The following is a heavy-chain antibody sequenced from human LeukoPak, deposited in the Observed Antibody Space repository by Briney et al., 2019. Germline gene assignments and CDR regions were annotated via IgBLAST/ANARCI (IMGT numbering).Heavy chain of an antibody. D-gene: IGHD7-27*01. V-gene: IGHV1-69*06. Sequence: ASVTVSCKASGYTFSVYYMHWVRQAPGQGLEWMGGIIPIFGTANYAQKFQGRVTITADKSTSTAYMELSSLRSEDTAVYYCAREKLGPYYYYMDVWGKGTTVTISS. CDR3: AREKLGPYYYYMDV. CDR2: IIPIFGTA. CDR1: GYTFSVYY. J-gene: IGHJ6*03.